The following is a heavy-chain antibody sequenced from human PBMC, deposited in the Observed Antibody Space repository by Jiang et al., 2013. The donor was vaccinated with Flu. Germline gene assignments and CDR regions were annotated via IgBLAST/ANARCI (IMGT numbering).Heavy chain of an antibody. CDR2: IVAGYGDT. D-gene: IGHD6-13*01. J-gene: IGHJ3*02. Sequence: GAEVKKPGASVKVSCRGSGFSFSYYAMHWVRQAPGQGLEWMGWIVAGYGDTQYSQRFQGRLTFTVDTSANTAYMDLSGLTSEDTAVYYCVREVAPRAAPDTGGFDIWGQGTMVAVS. CDR3: VREVAPRAAPDTGGFDI. V-gene: IGHV1-3*01. CDR1: GFSFSYYA.